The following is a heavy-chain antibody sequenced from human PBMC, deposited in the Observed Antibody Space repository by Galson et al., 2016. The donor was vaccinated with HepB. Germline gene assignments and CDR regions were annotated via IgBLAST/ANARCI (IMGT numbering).Heavy chain of an antibody. CDR2: IRSRAYGGTA. CDR1: GFTFSDYA. D-gene: IGHD3-10*01. Sequence: SLRLSCAASGFTFSDYAVIWFRQAPGKGLEGVGFIRSRAYGGTAEYAASVKDRFIISRDDSKSIAYLQMNSLKTEDTAVYYCSRFGPYYYDSGTYMSSYDYWGQGTLVTVSS. CDR3: SRFGPYYYDSGTYMSSYDY. J-gene: IGHJ4*02. V-gene: IGHV3-49*03.